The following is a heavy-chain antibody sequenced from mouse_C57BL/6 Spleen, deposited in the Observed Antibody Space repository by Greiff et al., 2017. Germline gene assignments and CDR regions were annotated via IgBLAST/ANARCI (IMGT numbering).Heavy chain of an antibody. CDR2: INPNNGGT. D-gene: IGHD4-1*01. CDR1: GYTFTDYN. Sequence: DVKLQESGPELVKPGASVKMSCKASGYTFTDYNMHWVKQSHGKSLEWIGYINPNNGGTSYNQKFKGKATLTVNKSSSTAYMELRSLPSEDSAVYYCARDSNWGFAYWGQGTLVTVSA. J-gene: IGHJ3*01. V-gene: IGHV1-22*01. CDR3: ARDSNWGFAY.